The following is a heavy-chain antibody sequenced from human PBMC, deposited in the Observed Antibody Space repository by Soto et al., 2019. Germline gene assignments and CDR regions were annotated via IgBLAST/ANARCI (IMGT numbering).Heavy chain of an antibody. D-gene: IGHD3-22*01. CDR2: ISAYNGNT. V-gene: IGHV1-18*03. Sequence: ASVKVSCKGSGSSFTSFGISWVRRAPGQGLEWMGWISAYNGNTNYAQNFQGRVTMTTDTSTSTAYMFLRSLTYEDIAVFYFARGVTLIVYW. J-gene: IGHJ4*01. CDR1: GSSFTSFG. CDR3: ARGVTLIVY.